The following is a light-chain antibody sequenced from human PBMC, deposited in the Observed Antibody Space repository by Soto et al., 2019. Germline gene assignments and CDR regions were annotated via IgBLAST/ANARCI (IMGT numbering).Light chain of an antibody. J-gene: IGLJ1*01. CDR2: GNS. CDR1: SSDIGAVYD. V-gene: IGLV1-40*01. Sequence: QSVLTQPPSVSLAPGQRVTISCTGSSSDIGAVYDVHWYQQLPGTAPKLLIYGNSNRPSGVPDRFSGSKSGTSASLAITGLQAEDEADYYCQSHDSSLSGYVFGTGTKVTVL. CDR3: QSHDSSLSGYV.